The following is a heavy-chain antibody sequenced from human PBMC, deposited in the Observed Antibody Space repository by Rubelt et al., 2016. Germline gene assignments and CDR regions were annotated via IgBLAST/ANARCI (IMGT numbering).Heavy chain of an antibody. V-gene: IGHV1-8*01. J-gene: IGHJ6*02. D-gene: IGHD2-15*01. CDR3: VRGVHRYDGRGYSRIDPVDV. CDR2: MAPNSGAT. Sequence: GFEWMGWMAPNSGATAYAQKFQDRVTLTGDSSESTAYMGVRSLRSDDTAVYYCVRGVHRYDGRGYSRIDPVDVWGQGTPVTVSS.